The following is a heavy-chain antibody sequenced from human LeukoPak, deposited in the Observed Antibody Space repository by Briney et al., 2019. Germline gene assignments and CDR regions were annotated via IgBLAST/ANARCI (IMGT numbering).Heavy chain of an antibody. Sequence: PGGSLRLSCAASGFTFSNAWMSWVRQAPGKGLEWVGRIKSKTDGGTTDYATPVKGRFTISRDDSKNTPYLQMNSLKTEDTAVYYCTQTGYSSGWYPPPFDYWGQGTLVTVSS. CDR2: IKSKTDGGTT. CDR3: TQTGYSSGWYPPPFDY. J-gene: IGHJ4*02. V-gene: IGHV3-15*01. CDR1: GFTFSNAW. D-gene: IGHD6-19*01.